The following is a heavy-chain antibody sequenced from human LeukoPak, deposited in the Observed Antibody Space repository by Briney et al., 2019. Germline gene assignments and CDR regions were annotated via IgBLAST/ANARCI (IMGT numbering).Heavy chain of an antibody. V-gene: IGHV4-31*03. D-gene: IGHD6-19*01. CDR2: IYYSGTT. J-gene: IGHJ4*02. Sequence: PSQTLSLTCTVSGGSISSGGYYWSWIRQHPGKGLEWIGYIYYSGTTYYNPSLKSRLTISVDTSKNQFSLKLSSVTAADTAVYYCARPDSVAGAFDYWGQGTLVTVSS. CDR3: ARPDSVAGAFDY. CDR1: GGSISSGGYY.